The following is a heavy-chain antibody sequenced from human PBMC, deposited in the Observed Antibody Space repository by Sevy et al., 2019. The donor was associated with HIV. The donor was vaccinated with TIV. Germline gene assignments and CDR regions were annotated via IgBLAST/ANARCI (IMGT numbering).Heavy chain of an antibody. CDR1: GYTLTELS. Sequence: ASVKVSCKVSGYTLTELSMHWVRQAPGKGLEWMGGFDPEDGETIYAQMFQDRVTMTEDTSTDTAYMELSSLRSEDTAVYYCATGGSSGWYDAFDIWGQGTMVTVSS. CDR3: ATGGSSGWYDAFDI. J-gene: IGHJ3*02. CDR2: FDPEDGET. V-gene: IGHV1-24*01. D-gene: IGHD6-19*01.